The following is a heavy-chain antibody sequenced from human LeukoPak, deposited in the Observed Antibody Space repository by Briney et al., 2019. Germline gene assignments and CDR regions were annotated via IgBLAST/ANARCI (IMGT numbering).Heavy chain of an antibody. D-gene: IGHD5-18*01. CDR3: ARWSYGYYFDY. V-gene: IGHV3-53*01. J-gene: IGHJ4*02. CDR2: IYSGGST. CDR1: GFTVSSNY. Sequence: GGSLRLSCAASGFTVSSNYMSWVRQAPGKGLEWVSVIYSGGSTYYADSVKGRFTISRDNSKNTLYLQMNSLRAEDTAVYYCARWSYGYYFDYWGQGTLVTVSS.